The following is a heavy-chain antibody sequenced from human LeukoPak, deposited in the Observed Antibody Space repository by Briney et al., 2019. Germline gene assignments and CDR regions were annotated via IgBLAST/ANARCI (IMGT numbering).Heavy chain of an antibody. CDR2: ISYDGSNK. J-gene: IGHJ4*02. CDR3: ARQFTSYSSPFDY. Sequence: GGSLRLSCAASGFTFSSYGMHWVRQAPGKGLEWVAVISYDGSNKYYADSVKGRFTISRDNSKNTLYLQMNSLRAEDTAVYYCARQFTSYSSPFDYWGQGTLVTVSS. CDR1: GFTFSSYG. V-gene: IGHV3-30*03. D-gene: IGHD6-13*01.